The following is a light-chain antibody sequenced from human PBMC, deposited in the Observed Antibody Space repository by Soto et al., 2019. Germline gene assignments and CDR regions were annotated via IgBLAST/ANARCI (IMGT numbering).Light chain of an antibody. CDR3: QQRTNWLT. Sequence: EIVLTQSPATLSLSPGERATLSCRASQNVSTYLAWYQQKPGQAPRLLIYDASNRATGIPARFSGSGSGKDFTLTISSLEPEDFAVYYCQQRTNWLTFGPGTQVDIK. J-gene: IGKJ3*01. CDR2: DAS. CDR1: QNVSTY. V-gene: IGKV3-11*01.